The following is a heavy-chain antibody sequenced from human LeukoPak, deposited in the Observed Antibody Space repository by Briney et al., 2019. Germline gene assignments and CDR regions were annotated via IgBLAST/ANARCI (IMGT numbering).Heavy chain of an antibody. V-gene: IGHV3-21*01. Sequence: GGSLRLSCAASGFTLSSYSMNWVRQAPGKGLEWVSSISSSSSYIYYADSVKGRFTISRDDAKNSLYLQMNSLRAEDTAVYYCARDQRWLQQYYFDYWGQGTLVTVSS. D-gene: IGHD5-24*01. CDR3: ARDQRWLQQYYFDY. CDR1: GFTLSSYS. J-gene: IGHJ4*02. CDR2: ISSSSSYI.